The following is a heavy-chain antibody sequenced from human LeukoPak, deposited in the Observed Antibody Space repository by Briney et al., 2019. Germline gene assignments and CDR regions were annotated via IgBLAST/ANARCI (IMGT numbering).Heavy chain of an antibody. D-gene: IGHD3-10*01. J-gene: IGHJ4*02. CDR2: THSDGTT. V-gene: IGHV3-66*01. Sequence: GGSLRLSCAVSGFTVSNNFMKWVRQAPGKALEWVSVTHSDGTTYFADSVQGRFTISRDNSKNTLYLQMNSLRDEDTAVYYCARPSSLDGSGRYYIDYWGQGTLVTVSS. CDR3: ARPSSLDGSGRYYIDY. CDR1: GFTVSNNF.